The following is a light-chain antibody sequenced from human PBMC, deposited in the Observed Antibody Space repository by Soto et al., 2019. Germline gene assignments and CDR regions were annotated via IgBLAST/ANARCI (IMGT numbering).Light chain of an antibody. Sequence: QSVLTQSSSASASLGSSVKLTCILSSGHSTYIIAWHQQQPGKAPRFLMTLDRSGSYNRGSGIPDRFSGSSSGADRYLTISNLQFEDEGDYDCETSYSNTHKVFGGGTKVTVL. CDR1: SGHSTYI. J-gene: IGLJ3*02. V-gene: IGLV4-60*02. CDR2: LDRSGSY. CDR3: ETSYSNTHKV.